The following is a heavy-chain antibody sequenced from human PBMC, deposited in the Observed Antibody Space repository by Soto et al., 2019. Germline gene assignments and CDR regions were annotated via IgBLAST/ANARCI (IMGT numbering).Heavy chain of an antibody. CDR2: INPGGDVI. CDR1: GFNLRDYY. CDR3: TRDPRITDF. V-gene: IGHV3-11*01. Sequence: PGGSLRLSCAASGFNLRDYYMTWIRQAPGRGLELLSYINPGGDVIKYVDSVKGRFTISRDNAKNSRYLHMNSLRGEDTAVYYCTRDPRITDFWGQGTLVTVSS. J-gene: IGHJ4*02. D-gene: IGHD3-16*01.